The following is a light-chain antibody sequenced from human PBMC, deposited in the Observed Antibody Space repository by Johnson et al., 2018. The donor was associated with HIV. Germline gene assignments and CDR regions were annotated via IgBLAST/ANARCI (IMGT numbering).Light chain of an antibody. CDR2: DNN. Sequence: QSVLTQSPSVSAAPGQKVTISCSGSSSNIGNNYVSWYQQLPGTAPKLLIYDNNKRPSGIPDRFSGSKSGTSATLGITGLQTGAEADYYGGTWDSSLRTGFLGTGTKVTVL. V-gene: IGLV1-51*01. CDR3: GTWDSSLRTGF. J-gene: IGLJ1*01. CDR1: SSNIGNNY.